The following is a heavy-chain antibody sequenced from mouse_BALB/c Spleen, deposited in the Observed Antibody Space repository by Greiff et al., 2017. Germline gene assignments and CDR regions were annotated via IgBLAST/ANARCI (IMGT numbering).Heavy chain of an antibody. V-gene: IGHV3-8*02. D-gene: IGHD2-2*01. Sequence: EAKVEESGPSLVKPSQTLSLTCSVTGDSITSGYWNWIRKFPGNKLEYMGYISYSGSTYYNPSLKSRISITRDTSKNQYYLQLNSVTTEDTATYYCARALYGYDGNYAMDYWGQGTSVTVSS. CDR1: GDSITSGY. CDR3: ARALYGYDGNYAMDY. J-gene: IGHJ4*01. CDR2: ISYSGST.